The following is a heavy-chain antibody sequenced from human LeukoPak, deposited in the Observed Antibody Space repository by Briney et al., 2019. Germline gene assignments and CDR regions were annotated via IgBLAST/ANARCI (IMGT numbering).Heavy chain of an antibody. CDR3: AKDRDYSSSGASVDY. CDR2: ISWNSGSI. J-gene: IGHJ4*02. CDR1: GFIFDDYA. Sequence: GGSLRLSCAASGFIFDDYAMHWVRQAPGKGLEWASGISWNSGSIGYADSVKGRSTISRDNAKNSLYLQMNSLRAEDTALYYCAKDRDYSSSGASVDYWGQGTLVTVSS. V-gene: IGHV3-9*01. D-gene: IGHD6-6*01.